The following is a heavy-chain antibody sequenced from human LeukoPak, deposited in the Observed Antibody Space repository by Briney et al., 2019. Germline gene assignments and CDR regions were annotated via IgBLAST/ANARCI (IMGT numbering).Heavy chain of an antibody. Sequence: SDTLSLTCTVSGGSISSSTHYWGWIRQAPGKRLECIGTIYYSGSSYYNPSLKSRVTMSVDTSKNQFSLRLSSVTAADTAVYYCARLPAITTYYYYYMDVWGKGTMVSVSS. J-gene: IGHJ6*03. CDR2: IYYSGSS. CDR1: GGSISSSTHY. V-gene: IGHV4-39*01. D-gene: IGHD3-16*01. CDR3: ARLPAITTYYYYYMDV.